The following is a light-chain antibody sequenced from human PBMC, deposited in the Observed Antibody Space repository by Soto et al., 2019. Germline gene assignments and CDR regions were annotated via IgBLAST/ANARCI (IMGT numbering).Light chain of an antibody. CDR1: QSISNF. Sequence: DIQMTQSPSSLSASVGDRVTITCRASQSISNFLNWYQQKPGKAPNLLIYDASSLERGVPSRFSGSGSGTEFTLTISGLQPDDFATYYCQQYNTYSAFGQGTRLEIK. CDR2: DAS. CDR3: QQYNTYSA. J-gene: IGKJ5*01. V-gene: IGKV1-5*01.